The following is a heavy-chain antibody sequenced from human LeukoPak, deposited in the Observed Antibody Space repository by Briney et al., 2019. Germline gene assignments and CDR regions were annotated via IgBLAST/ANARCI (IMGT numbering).Heavy chain of an antibody. CDR1: GFTFSNAW. D-gene: IGHD3-10*01. V-gene: IGHV3-15*01. Sequence: GGSLRLSCAASGFTFSNAWMSWVRQAPGKGLEWVGRIKSKTDGGTTDYAAPVKGRFTISRDDSKNTLSLQMNSLRPEDTAVYYCARGSAWFGKFHYFDYWGQGTLVTVSS. CDR2: IKSKTDGGTT. J-gene: IGHJ4*02. CDR3: ARGSAWFGKFHYFDY.